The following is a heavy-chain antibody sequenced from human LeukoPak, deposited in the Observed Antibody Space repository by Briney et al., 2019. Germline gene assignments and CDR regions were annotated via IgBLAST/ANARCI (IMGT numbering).Heavy chain of an antibody. CDR2: IKQDGSER. J-gene: IGHJ3*02. V-gene: IGHV3-7*03. D-gene: IGHD3-16*01. Sequence: HPGGSLRLSCAASGFTISTYWMSWVRQAPGKGREWVANIKQDGSERYYVESVKGRFTFSRDNAKNSLYLQMNSLRAEDTAVYFCARDGNYGYVWGSKGDAFDIWGLGTMVTVSS. CDR1: GFTISTYW. CDR3: ARDGNYGYVWGSKGDAFDI.